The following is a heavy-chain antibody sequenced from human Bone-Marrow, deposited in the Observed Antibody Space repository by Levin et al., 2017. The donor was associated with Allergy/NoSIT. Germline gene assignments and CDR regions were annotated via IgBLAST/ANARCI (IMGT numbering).Heavy chain of an antibody. V-gene: IGHV3-53*01. CDR1: GFTVSSNY. J-gene: IGHJ6*02. CDR2: IYSGGNT. CDR3: ARDFPFHYYGSGSSLGMDV. Sequence: ASVKVSCAASGFTVSSNYMNWVRQAPGKGLEWVSLIYSGGNTYYADSVKGRFTISRDNSKNTLYLQMNSLRAEDTGVYYCARDFPFHYYGSGSSLGMDVWGQGTTVTVSS. D-gene: IGHD3-10*01.